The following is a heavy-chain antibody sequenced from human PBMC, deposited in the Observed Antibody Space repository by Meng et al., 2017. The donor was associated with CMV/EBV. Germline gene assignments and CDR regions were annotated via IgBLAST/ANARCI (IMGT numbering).Heavy chain of an antibody. CDR2: ISYDGSNK. D-gene: IGHD2-2*02. CDR1: GFTFSSYA. V-gene: IGHV3-30*04. J-gene: IGHJ5*02. CDR3: ARYCSSTSCYRFDP. Sequence: GGSLRLSCAASGFTFSSYAMHWVRQAPGKGLEWVAVISYDGSNKYYADSVKGRFTISRDNAKNSLYLQMNSLRAEDTAVYYCARYCSSTSCYRFDPWGQGTLVTVSS.